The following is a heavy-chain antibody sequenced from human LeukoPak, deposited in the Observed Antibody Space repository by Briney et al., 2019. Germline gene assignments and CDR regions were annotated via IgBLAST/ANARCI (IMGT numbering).Heavy chain of an antibody. D-gene: IGHD3-10*01. J-gene: IGHJ6*02. V-gene: IGHV5-51*01. CDR3: ARSSLLLWFGGGPMDV. Sequence: GESLKISCKGSGYSFTSYWIGWVRQMPGKGLEWMGIIYPGDSDTRYSPSFQGQVTISADKSISTAYLQWSSLKASDTAMYYCARSSLLLWFGGGPMDVWGQGTTVTVSS. CDR1: GYSFTSYW. CDR2: IYPGDSDT.